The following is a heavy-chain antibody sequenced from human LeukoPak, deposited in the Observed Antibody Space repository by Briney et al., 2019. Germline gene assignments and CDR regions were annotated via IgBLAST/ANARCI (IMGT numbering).Heavy chain of an antibody. V-gene: IGHV3-33*01. CDR1: GFTFRNYG. Sequence: PGGSLRLSCAASGFTFRNYGIHWVRQAPGKGLEWVAIIWNDGTKKYYGDSVKGRFTISRDNSKNTAYLQMNSLRGEDTALYFCAREGSSTIYFGSEIHSGGAFDIWGQGAMVTVSS. CDR2: IWNDGTKK. CDR3: AREGSSTIYFGSEIHSGGAFDI. J-gene: IGHJ3*02. D-gene: IGHD3-10*01.